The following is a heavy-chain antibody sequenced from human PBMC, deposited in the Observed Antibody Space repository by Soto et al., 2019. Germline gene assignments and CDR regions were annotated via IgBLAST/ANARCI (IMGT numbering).Heavy chain of an antibody. V-gene: IGHV1-69*12. J-gene: IGHJ6*02. CDR1: GGTFSSYA. D-gene: IGHD2-15*01. Sequence: QVQLVQSGAEVKKPGSSVKVSCKASGGTFSSYAINWVRQAPGQGLEWMGGIFPIFGTANYAQKFQGRVTITADESTSTAYMELSSLRSEDTAVYYCARGSGGSSYYYYGMDVWGQGTTVTVSS. CDR3: ARGSGGSSYYYYGMDV. CDR2: IFPIFGTA.